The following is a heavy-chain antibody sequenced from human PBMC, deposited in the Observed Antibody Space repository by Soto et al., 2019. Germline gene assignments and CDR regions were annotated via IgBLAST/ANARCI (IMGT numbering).Heavy chain of an antibody. CDR1: GYSFTSYW. D-gene: IGHD6-13*01. V-gene: IGHV5-51*01. Sequence: PGESLKISCKGSGYSFTSYWIGWVRQMPGKGLEWMGIIYPGDSDSRYSPSFQGHVTISADKSISTAYLQWSSLKASDTAMYYCARYYRVGSWYSLSYYYYGMDVCGQWTTVTVSS. CDR2: IYPGDSDS. J-gene: IGHJ6*02. CDR3: ARYYRVGSWYSLSYYYYGMDV.